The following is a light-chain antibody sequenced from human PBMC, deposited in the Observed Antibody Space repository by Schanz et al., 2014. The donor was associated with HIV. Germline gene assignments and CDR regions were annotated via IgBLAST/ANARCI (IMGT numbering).Light chain of an antibody. CDR1: SSNIGSNT. CDR3: QSYDRSLSVVV. Sequence: QSVLTQPPSASGTPGQRVTISCSGSSSNIGSNTVNWYQHLPGTAPKLLIYSNNQRPSGVPDRFSGSKSGTSASLAITGLQAEDEADYFCQSYDRSLSVVVFGGGTKLTVL. CDR2: SNN. V-gene: IGLV1-44*01. J-gene: IGLJ2*01.